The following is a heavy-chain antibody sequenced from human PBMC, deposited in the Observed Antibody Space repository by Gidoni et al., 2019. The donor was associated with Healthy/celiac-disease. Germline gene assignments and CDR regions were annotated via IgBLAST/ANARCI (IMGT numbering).Heavy chain of an antibody. CDR2: IRSKANSYAT. V-gene: IGHV3-73*02. Sequence: EVQLVESGGGLVQPGGSLKLSCAASGFTFSGSAMHWVRQASGKGLEWVGRIRSKANSYATAYAASVKGRFTISRDDSKNTAYLQMNSLKTEDTAVYYCTRQGKGGYYDDYWGQGTLVTVSS. J-gene: IGHJ4*02. CDR1: GFTFSGSA. CDR3: TRQGKGGYYDDY. D-gene: IGHD3-22*01.